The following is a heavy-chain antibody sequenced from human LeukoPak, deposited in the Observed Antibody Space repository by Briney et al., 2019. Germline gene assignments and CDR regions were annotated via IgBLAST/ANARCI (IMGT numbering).Heavy chain of an antibody. CDR2: IHYSGTT. V-gene: IGHV4-59*11. J-gene: IGHJ6*02. D-gene: IGHD2-2*01. CDR1: GGSISSHY. CDR3: ARDRRPGAYIGLDV. Sequence: SETLSLTCTVSGGSISSHYWSWVRRPPGKGLEWIGYIHYSGTTNYNPSLKSRVTISIDTPKNQFSLKLTSVTAADTAVYYCARDRRPGAYIGLDVWGQGTTVTVSS.